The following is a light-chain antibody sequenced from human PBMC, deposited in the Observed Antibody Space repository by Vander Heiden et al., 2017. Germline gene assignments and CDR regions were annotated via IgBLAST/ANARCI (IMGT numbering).Light chain of an antibody. Sequence: EIVLTQSPGTLSLSPGERATLACRASQSVSSSDLAWYQQKPGQAPRLLIYGASSRATGIPDRCRGSGSGTDFTLTISRLEPEDFAVYYCQQYGSSPVTFGQGTKVEIK. CDR3: QQYGSSPVT. V-gene: IGKV3-20*01. CDR2: GAS. CDR1: QSVSSSD. J-gene: IGKJ1*01.